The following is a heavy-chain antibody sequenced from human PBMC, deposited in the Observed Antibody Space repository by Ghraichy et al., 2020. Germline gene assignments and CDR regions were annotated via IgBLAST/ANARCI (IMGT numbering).Heavy chain of an antibody. CDR1: GFTFSSYG. Sequence: GESLNISCAASGFTFSSYGMHWVRQAPGKGLEWVAFIRYDGSNKYYADSVKGRFTISRDNSKNTLYLQMNSLRAEDTAVYYCARMTTVVRELYYFDYWGQGTLVTVSS. CDR3: ARMTTVVRELYYFDY. V-gene: IGHV3-30*02. J-gene: IGHJ4*02. D-gene: IGHD4-23*01. CDR2: IRYDGSNK.